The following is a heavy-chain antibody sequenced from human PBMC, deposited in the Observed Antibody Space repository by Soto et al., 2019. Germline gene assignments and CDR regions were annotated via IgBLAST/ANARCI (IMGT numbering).Heavy chain of an antibody. CDR2: IYYSGST. J-gene: IGHJ5*02. CDR1: GGSISSSSYY. V-gene: IGHV4-39*01. D-gene: IGHD6-13*01. Sequence: SETLSLTCTVSGGSISSSSYYWGWIRQPPGKGLEWIGSIYYSGSTYYNPSLKSRVTISVDTSKNQFSLKPSSVTAADTAVYYCARYGGGIAAGNWFDPWGQGTLVTAPQ. CDR3: ARYGGGIAAGNWFDP.